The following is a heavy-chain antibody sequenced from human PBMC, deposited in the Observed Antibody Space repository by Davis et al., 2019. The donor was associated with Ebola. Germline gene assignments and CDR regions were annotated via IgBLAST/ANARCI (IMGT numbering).Heavy chain of an antibody. CDR2: IRSKAYGGTT. CDR3: TRDPGGYSYVFY. D-gene: IGHD5-18*01. V-gene: IGHV3-49*04. J-gene: IGHJ4*02. CDR1: GFIVSDKY. Sequence: GESLKISCAASGFIVSDKYMSWVRQAPGKGLEWVGFIRSKAYGGTTEYAASVKGRFTISRDDSKSIAYLQMNSLKTEDTAVYYCTRDPGGYSYVFYWGQGTLVTVSS.